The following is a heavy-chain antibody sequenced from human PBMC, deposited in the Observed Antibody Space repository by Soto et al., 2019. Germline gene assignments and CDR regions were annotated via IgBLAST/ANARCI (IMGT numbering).Heavy chain of an antibody. V-gene: IGHV5-51*01. Sequence: EVQLVQSGAEVKKPGESLKISCKGSGYRFTDYWIGWVRQMPGKGLEWMGIIYPGDSETTYGPSFQGQVTISADKSISTAYLQWSSLKASDTAMYYCAIYDSSSEWDYFDYWGQGTLVTVSP. CDR1: GYRFTDYW. CDR3: AIYDSSSEWDYFDY. CDR2: IYPGDSET. J-gene: IGHJ4*02. D-gene: IGHD6-6*01.